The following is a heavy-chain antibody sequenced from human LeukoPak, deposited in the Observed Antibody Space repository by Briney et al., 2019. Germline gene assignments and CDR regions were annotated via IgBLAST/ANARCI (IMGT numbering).Heavy chain of an antibody. V-gene: IGHV6-1*01. CDR3: ATDGGNYGNFYGMDV. CDR1: GDSFSSNSAA. J-gene: IGHJ6*02. Sequence: SQTLSLTCALSGDSFSSNSAAWSWLRQSPSRGLEWLGRTYYRSKWYNDYTASVKSRITINPDTSRNQFSLQLNSVTPEDTAVYYCATDGGNYGNFYGMDVWGQGTTVTVSS. CDR2: TYYRSKWYN. D-gene: IGHD1-7*01.